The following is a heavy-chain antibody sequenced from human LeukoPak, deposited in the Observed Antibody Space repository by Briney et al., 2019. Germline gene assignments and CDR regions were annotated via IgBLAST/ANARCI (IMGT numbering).Heavy chain of an antibody. CDR2: FYTSGST. CDR3: ASLIAVAGVDY. V-gene: IGHV4-4*07. D-gene: IGHD6-19*01. CDR1: GGSISSYY. Sequence: SETLSLTCTVSGGSISSYYWSWIRQPAGKGLEWVGRFYTSGSTNYNPSLKSRVTMSVDTSKNQFSLKLSSVTAADTAVYYCASLIAVAGVDYWGQGTLVTVSS. J-gene: IGHJ4*02.